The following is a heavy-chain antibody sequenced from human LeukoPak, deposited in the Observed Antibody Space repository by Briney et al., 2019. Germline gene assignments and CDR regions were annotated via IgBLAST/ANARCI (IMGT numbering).Heavy chain of an antibody. CDR2: ISGSGGNT. CDR1: GFTFSSYA. V-gene: IGHV3-23*01. J-gene: IGHJ6*03. CDR3: ASRHQIAVAELYYYYYMDV. D-gene: IGHD6-19*01. Sequence: GGSLRLSCAASGFTFSSYAMSWVRQAPGKGLEWVSAISGSGGNTYYADSVKGRFTISRDNSKNTLYLQMNSLRAEDTAVYYCASRHQIAVAELYYYYYMDVWGKGTTVTVSS.